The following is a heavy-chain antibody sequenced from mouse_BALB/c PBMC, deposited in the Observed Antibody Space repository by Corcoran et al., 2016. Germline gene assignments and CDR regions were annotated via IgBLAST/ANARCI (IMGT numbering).Heavy chain of an antibody. V-gene: IGHV1S136*01. CDR3: ARSYDYDQAWFAY. D-gene: IGHD2-4*01. CDR2: INPYNDGT. CDR1: GYTFTSYV. J-gene: IGHJ3*01. Sequence: EVQLQQSGPELVKPGASVKMSCKASGYTFTSYVMHWVKQKPGQGLEWIGYINPYNDGTKYNEKFKGKATLTSDKSSSTAYMELSSLTSEDSAVYYCARSYDYDQAWFAYWGQGTLVTVSA.